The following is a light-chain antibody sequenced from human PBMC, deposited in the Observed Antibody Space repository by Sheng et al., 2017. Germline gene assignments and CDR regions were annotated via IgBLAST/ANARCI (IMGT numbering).Light chain of an antibody. Sequence: AIRLTQSPSSFSASTGDRVTITCRASQDIITYLAWYQQKPGKAPKLLIYGASSRATGIPDRFSGSGSGTDFTLTISRLEPEDFAVYYCQQYGSSPLTFGGGTKVEIK. CDR1: QDIITY. V-gene: IGKV1-8*01. CDR2: GAS. J-gene: IGKJ4*01. CDR3: QQYGSSPLT.